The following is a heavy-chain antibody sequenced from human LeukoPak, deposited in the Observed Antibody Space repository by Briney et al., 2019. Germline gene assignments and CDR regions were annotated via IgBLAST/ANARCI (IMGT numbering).Heavy chain of an antibody. CDR1: GYTFTNYG. V-gene: IGHV1-2*02. J-gene: IGHJ4*02. Sequence: GASVKVSCKASGYTFTNYGINWVRQAPGQGLEWMGWINPHSGGTGYAQNFQGRVTMTRDTSISTAYMDLSSLRSDDTAFYYCARDSNYYGSGSYYNSGSWGQGTLVTVSS. CDR3: ARDSNYYGSGSYYNSGS. D-gene: IGHD3-10*01. CDR2: INPHSGGT.